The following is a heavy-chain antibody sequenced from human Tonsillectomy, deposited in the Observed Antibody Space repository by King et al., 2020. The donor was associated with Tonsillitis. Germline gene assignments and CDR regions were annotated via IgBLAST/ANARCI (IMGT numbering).Heavy chain of an antibody. V-gene: IGHV1-46*01. J-gene: IGHJ5*02. Sequence: QLVQSGAEVKKPGASVRISCKTSGYTFSTYYIHWVRQAPGQGLEWMGIINPSVGTTTYAQKFQGRVTMTRDTSTSTVYLELGNLSSEDTAVYYCARPLSPRIGAATTGWLDPWGQGTLVTVSS. CDR2: INPSVGTT. CDR3: ARPLSPRIGAATTGWLDP. CDR1: GYTFSTYY. D-gene: IGHD6-13*01.